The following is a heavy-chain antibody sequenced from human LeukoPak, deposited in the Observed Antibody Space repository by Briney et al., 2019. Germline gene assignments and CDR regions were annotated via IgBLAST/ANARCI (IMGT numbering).Heavy chain of an antibody. D-gene: IGHD1-20*01. V-gene: IGHV4-4*07. Sequence: PSETLSLTCTVSGGSISNYSWSWIRQPAGKRLEWIGRIYTSGSTNYNPSLQSRVTMSVDTSKNQFSLKLTSVTAADTAVYYCARDSITGTTCFDSWGQGTLVTVSS. CDR3: ARDSITGTTCFDS. CDR2: IYTSGST. J-gene: IGHJ4*02. CDR1: GGSISNYS.